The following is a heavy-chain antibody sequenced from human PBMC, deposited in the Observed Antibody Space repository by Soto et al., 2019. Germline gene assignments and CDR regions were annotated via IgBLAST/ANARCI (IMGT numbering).Heavy chain of an antibody. Sequence: QVQLQESGPGLVKPSQTLSLTCTVSGGSISSGGYYWYWIRQHPGKGLEWIGYIYYSGSTYYNPSLKIRVTISVDTSKNQFSLQLSSVTAADTAVYYCARIVGATYFDYWGQGTLVTVSS. CDR3: ARIVGATYFDY. V-gene: IGHV4-31*03. CDR2: IYYSGST. D-gene: IGHD1-26*01. J-gene: IGHJ4*02. CDR1: GGSISSGGYY.